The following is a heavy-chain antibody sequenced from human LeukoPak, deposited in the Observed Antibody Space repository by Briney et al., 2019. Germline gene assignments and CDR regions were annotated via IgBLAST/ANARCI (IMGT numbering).Heavy chain of an antibody. J-gene: IGHJ4*02. CDR1: GFTFSSYS. CDR3: ARGALKWDYGGRLDY. CDR2: ISSSSSTI. V-gene: IGHV3-48*01. Sequence: PGGSLRLSCAASGFTFSSYSMNWVRQAPGKGLEWVSYISSSSSTIYYADSVKGRFTISRDNAKNSLYLQMNSLRAEDTAVYYCARGALKWDYGGRLDYWGQGTLVTVSS. D-gene: IGHD4-23*01.